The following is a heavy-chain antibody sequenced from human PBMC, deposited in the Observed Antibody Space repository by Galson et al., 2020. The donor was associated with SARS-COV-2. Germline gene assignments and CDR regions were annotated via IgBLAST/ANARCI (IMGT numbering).Heavy chain of an antibody. CDR1: GFTFEDYW. V-gene: IGHV3-7*01. CDR3: TREGWLGAF. CDR2: IRGDGSET. D-gene: IGHD6-19*01. J-gene: IGHJ4*02. Sequence: GESLKISCVVSGFTFEDYWMSWVRQAPGKGLEWVANIRGDGSETNYVDSVKGRFSISRDNAVNSLYLQMSSLRAEDTAVYYCTREGWLGAFWGRGTRVTVSS.